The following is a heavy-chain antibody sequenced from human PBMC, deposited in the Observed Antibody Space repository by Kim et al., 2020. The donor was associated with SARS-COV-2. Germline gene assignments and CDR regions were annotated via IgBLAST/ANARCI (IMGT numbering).Heavy chain of an antibody. D-gene: IGHD2-21*01. Sequence: TSYAQKFQGRVTMTRDTSTSTVYMELSSLRSEDTAVYYCARDRGIVRWCYWGQGTLVTVSS. CDR2: T. V-gene: IGHV1-46*01. J-gene: IGHJ4*02. CDR3: ARDRGIVRWCY.